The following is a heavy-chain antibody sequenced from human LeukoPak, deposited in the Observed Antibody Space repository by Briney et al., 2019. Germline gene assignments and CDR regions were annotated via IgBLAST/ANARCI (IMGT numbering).Heavy chain of an antibody. J-gene: IGHJ4*02. Sequence: SETLSLTCTVSGGSISSYYWSWIRQPPGKGLEWIGYIYYSGSTNYNPSLKSRVTISVDTSKNQFSLKLSSVTAADTAVYYCARHWVQLNGGYFDYWGQGTLVTVSS. V-gene: IGHV4-59*08. CDR1: GGSISSYY. CDR2: IYYSGST. CDR3: ARHWVQLNGGYFDY. D-gene: IGHD5-18*01.